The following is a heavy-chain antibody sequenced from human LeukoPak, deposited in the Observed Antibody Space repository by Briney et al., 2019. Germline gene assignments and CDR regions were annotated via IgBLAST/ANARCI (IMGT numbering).Heavy chain of an antibody. CDR2: IYYSGST. V-gene: IGHV4-59*01. Sequence: SETLSLTCTVSGGSISSYYWSWIRQPPGKGLEWIGYIYYSGSTNYNPSLKSRVTISVDTSKNQFSLKLSSVTAADTAVYYCAREEALGSGSFDYWGQGTLVTVSS. D-gene: IGHD1-26*01. CDR3: AREEALGSGSFDY. CDR1: GGSISSYY. J-gene: IGHJ4*02.